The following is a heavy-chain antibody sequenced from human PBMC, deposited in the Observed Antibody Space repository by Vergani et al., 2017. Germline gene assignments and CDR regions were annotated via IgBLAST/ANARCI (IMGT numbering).Heavy chain of an antibody. Sequence: QVRLQDSGPGLVKPSETLSLTCSVPGGSMRGYYWSWIRQPPGKELEWIGYMYHSGSTNYNTSLETRVTISGDTSKNQFSLKLNSVTAADTAVDYCGRVADFYGLGSRLLDLWGQGILVTVSS. CDR2: MYHSGST. V-gene: IGHV4-59*01. CDR3: GRVADFYGLGSRLLDL. D-gene: IGHD3-10*01. J-gene: IGHJ5*02. CDR1: GGSMRGYY.